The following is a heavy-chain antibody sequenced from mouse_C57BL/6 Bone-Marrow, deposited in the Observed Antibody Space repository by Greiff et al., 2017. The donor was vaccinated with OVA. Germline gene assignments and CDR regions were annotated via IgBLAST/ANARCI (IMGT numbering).Heavy chain of an antibody. V-gene: IGHV10-1*01. D-gene: IGHD3-1*01. Sequence: EVMLVESGGGLVQPKGSLKLSCAASGFSFNTYAMNWVRQAPGKGLEWVARIRSKSNNYATYYADSVKDRFTISRDDSESMLYLQMNNLKTEDTAMYYCVRIQLHYAMDYWGQGTSVTVSS. CDR1: GFSFNTYA. CDR2: IRSKSNNYAT. J-gene: IGHJ4*01. CDR3: VRIQLHYAMDY.